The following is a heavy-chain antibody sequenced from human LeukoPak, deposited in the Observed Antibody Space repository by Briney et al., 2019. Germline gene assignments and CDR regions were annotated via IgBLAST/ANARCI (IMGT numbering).Heavy chain of an antibody. D-gene: IGHD6-13*01. J-gene: IGHJ4*02. Sequence: PGGSLRLSCAASGFTFSTFTMHRVRQAPGKGLEYVSLISSNGGSTYYANSVKGRFTISRDNSKNTLYLQMGSLRAEDMAVYYCARQAAGVVYWGQGTLVTVSS. CDR3: ARQAAGVVY. CDR1: GFTFSTFT. CDR2: ISSNGGST. V-gene: IGHV3-64*01.